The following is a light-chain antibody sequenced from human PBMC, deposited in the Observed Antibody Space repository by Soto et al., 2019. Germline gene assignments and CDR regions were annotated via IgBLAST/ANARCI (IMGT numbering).Light chain of an antibody. J-gene: IGKJ2*01. V-gene: IGKV3-20*01. CDR1: QSVSSSY. CDR3: QQYGRSPPYT. Sequence: EIVLTQSPGTLSLSPGERATLSCRASQSVSSSYLAWYQQKAGQAPRLLIYGASSRATGIPDRFGGSGSGTDFTLTISRLEPEDFAVYYCQQYGRSPPYTFGQGTKLEIK. CDR2: GAS.